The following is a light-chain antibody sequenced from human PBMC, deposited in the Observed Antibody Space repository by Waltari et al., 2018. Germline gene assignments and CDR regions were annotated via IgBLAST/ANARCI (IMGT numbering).Light chain of an antibody. Sequence: NFMLTQPHSVSESPGKTVTISCTRSSGSIASNYVQWYQQRPGSAPNPVIYENNQRPSGVSDRFSCSIDSSSNSAPLTISGLKAEDEADYYCQSYYGTDWVFGGGTKLTVL. CDR1: SGSIASNY. J-gene: IGLJ3*02. V-gene: IGLV6-57*04. CDR3: QSYYGTDWV. CDR2: ENN.